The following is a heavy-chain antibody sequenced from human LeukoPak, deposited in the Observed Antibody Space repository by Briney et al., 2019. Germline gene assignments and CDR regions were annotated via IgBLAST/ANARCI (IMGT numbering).Heavy chain of an antibody. D-gene: IGHD3-9*01. Sequence: SETLSLTCAVYGGSFSGYYWSWIRQPPGKGLEWIGEINHSGSTNYNPSLKSRVTISVDTSKNQFSLKLSSVTAADTAVYYCARDFAAPFDYWGQGTLVTVSS. V-gene: IGHV4-34*01. CDR2: INHSGST. CDR3: ARDFAAPFDY. CDR1: GGSFSGYY. J-gene: IGHJ4*02.